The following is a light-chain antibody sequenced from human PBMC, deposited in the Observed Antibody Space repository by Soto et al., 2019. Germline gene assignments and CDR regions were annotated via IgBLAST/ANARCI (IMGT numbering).Light chain of an antibody. CDR3: QQYGDSLLT. Sequence: EVVLTQSPGTLSLSPLELAALAVMASQIVTGNFLAWYQQKPGQAPRLLMYDASTRATGIPDRFSGSGSGTDFTLIISRLEPEDFAVYYCQQYGDSLLTFGQGTKVDIK. J-gene: IGKJ1*01. CDR2: DAS. V-gene: IGKV3-20*01. CDR1: QIVTGNF.